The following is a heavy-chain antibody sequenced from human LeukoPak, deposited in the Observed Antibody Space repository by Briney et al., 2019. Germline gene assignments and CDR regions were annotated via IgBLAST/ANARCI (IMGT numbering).Heavy chain of an antibody. CDR2: ISGSGGST. J-gene: IGHJ4*02. CDR3: AKEGPRLSGSYSYFDY. D-gene: IGHD1-26*01. V-gene: IGHV3-23*01. CDR1: GFTFSSYG. Sequence: SGGSLRLSCAASGFTFSSYGMSWVRQAPGKGLEWVSAISGSGGSTYYADSVKGRFTISRDNSKNTLYLQMNSLRAEDTAVYYCAKEGPRLSGSYSYFDYWGQGTLVTVSS.